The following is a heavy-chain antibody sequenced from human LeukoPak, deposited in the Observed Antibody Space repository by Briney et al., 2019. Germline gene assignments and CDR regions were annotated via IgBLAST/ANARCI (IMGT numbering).Heavy chain of an antibody. CDR3: ARAGDCSGGSCDYYYYMDV. V-gene: IGHV3-48*04. CDR1: GFTFSSYS. D-gene: IGHD2-15*01. CDR2: ISSSSSTI. Sequence: PGGSLRLSCAASGFTFSSYSMNWVRQAPGKGLEWVSYISSSSSTIYNADSVKGRFTISRDNAKNSLYLQMNSLRAEDTAVYYCARAGDCSGGSCDYYYYMDVWGKGTTVTVSS. J-gene: IGHJ6*03.